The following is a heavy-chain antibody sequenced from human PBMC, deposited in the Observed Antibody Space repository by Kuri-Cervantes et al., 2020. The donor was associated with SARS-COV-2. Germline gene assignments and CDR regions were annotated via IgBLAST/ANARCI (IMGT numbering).Heavy chain of an antibody. CDR1: GGSISDHY. CDR3: ARDLNGQLWSTGLGY. J-gene: IGHJ4*02. V-gene: IGHV4-59*11. D-gene: IGHD5-18*01. CDR2: IYDSGTT. Sequence: SETLSLTCTVSGGSISDHYWSWIRQSPGKGLEWIGYIYDSGTTNYNPSLKSRVTVSVDKSKNRFSLRLSSVTAADTAVYYCARDLNGQLWSTGLGYWGQGTLVTDSS.